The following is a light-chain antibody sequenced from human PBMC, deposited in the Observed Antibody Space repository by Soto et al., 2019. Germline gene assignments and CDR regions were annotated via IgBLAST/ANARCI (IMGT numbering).Light chain of an antibody. CDR1: SGSIASNY. Sequence: NFMLTQPHSVSASPGKTVIISCTRSSGSIASNYVQWYQQRQGSSPTTVIYEDNQRPSGVPDRFSGSIDSSSNSATLTISGLETEEEADYFCQSYDATNQVFGGGTKLTVL. CDR3: QSYDATNQV. V-gene: IGLV6-57*01. CDR2: EDN. J-gene: IGLJ3*02.